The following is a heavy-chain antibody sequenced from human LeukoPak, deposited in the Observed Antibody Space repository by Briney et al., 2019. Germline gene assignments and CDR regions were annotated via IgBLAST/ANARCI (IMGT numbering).Heavy chain of an antibody. V-gene: IGHV3-23*01. CDR3: AKGSYCNGDCYSGLIDY. CDR2: ISSSGGST. Sequence: GGSLRLSCATSGFTFSSNAMNWVRQAPGKGLEWVSGISSSGGSTYYADSVKGRFSISRDNSKNTLYLQMNSLRAEDTAVYYCAKGSYCNGDCYSGLIDYWGQGTLVTVSS. CDR1: GFTFSSNA. D-gene: IGHD2-21*02. J-gene: IGHJ4*02.